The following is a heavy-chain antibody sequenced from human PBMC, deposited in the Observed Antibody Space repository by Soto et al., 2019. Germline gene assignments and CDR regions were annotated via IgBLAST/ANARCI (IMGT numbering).Heavy chain of an antibody. CDR3: ARGRGIVVVVAALGP. J-gene: IGHJ5*02. CDR2: INPSGGST. Sequence: ASVKVSCKASGYTFTSYYMHWVRQAPGQGLEWMGIINPSGGSTSYAQKFQGRVTMTRDTSTSTVYMELSRLRSEDTAVYYCARGRGIVVVVAALGPWGQGTLVTVSS. V-gene: IGHV1-46*01. CDR1: GYTFTSYY. D-gene: IGHD2-15*01.